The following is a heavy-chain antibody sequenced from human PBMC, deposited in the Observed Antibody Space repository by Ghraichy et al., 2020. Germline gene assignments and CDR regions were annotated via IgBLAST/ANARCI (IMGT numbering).Heavy chain of an antibody. Sequence: GVLNISCAASGFIFSSYPMSWVRQAPGKGLEWVSTISGNGDITDYAHSVAGRFTISRDNSRNTLFLQMNSLRAEDTAFYYCAKQSWFEAFDAWGQGTMVTVSS. J-gene: IGHJ3*01. D-gene: IGHD3-10*01. CDR3: AKQSWFEAFDA. CDR2: ISGNGDIT. V-gene: IGHV3-23*01. CDR1: GFIFSSYP.